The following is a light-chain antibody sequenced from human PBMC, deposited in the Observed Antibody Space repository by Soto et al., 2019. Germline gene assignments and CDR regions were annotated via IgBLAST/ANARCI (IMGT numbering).Light chain of an antibody. Sequence: QSALTQPASVSGSPGQSITISCTGTSIEFGGYNYVSWYQQHPGKAPKLMIYDVSNRPSGVSNRFSGSKSGNTASLTISGLQAEDEADYYCSSYTSSSTYVVFGGGTKLTVL. J-gene: IGLJ2*01. CDR2: DVS. V-gene: IGLV2-14*01. CDR1: SIEFGGYNY. CDR3: SSYTSSSTYVV.